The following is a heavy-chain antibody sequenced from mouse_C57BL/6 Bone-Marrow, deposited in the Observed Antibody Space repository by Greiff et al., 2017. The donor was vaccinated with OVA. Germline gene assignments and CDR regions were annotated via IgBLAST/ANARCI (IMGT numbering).Heavy chain of an antibody. CDR3: ARGGSPYY. D-gene: IGHD1-1*02. J-gene: IGHJ2*01. Sequence: VKLMESGPELVKPGASVKISCKASGYAFSSSWMNWVKQRPGKGLEWIGRIYPGDGDTNYNGKFKGKATLTADKSSSTAYMQLSSLTSEDSAVYFCARGGSPYYWGQGTTLTVSS. CDR1: GYAFSSSW. V-gene: IGHV1-82*01. CDR2: IYPGDGDT.